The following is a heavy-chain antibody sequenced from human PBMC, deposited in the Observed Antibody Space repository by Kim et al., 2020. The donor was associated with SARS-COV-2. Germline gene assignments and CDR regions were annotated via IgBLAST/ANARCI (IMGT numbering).Heavy chain of an antibody. CDR3: AASYCSGGSCYPENYYGMDV. CDR2: IVVGSGNT. Sequence: SVKVSCKASGFTFTSSAMQWVRQARGQRLEWIGWIVVGSGNTNYAQKFQERVTITRDMSTSTAYMDLSSLRSEDTAVYYCAASYCSGGSCYPENYYGMDVWGQGTTVTVSS. V-gene: IGHV1-58*02. J-gene: IGHJ6*02. D-gene: IGHD2-15*01. CDR1: GFTFTSSA.